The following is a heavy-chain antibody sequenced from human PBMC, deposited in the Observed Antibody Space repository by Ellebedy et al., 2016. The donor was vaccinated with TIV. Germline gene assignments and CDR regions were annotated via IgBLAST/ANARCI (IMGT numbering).Heavy chain of an antibody. CDR2: IYHSGST. CDR1: GGSISSSNR. J-gene: IGHJ2*01. Sequence: MPSETLSLTCAVSGGSISSSNRWSWVRQPPGKGLEWIGEIYHSGSTNYNPSLKGRVTISLDQSKNKFSLKLYSVTAADTAVYYCARLYYYDTSGYLAWFFDLWGRGTLVTVSS. D-gene: IGHD3-22*01. V-gene: IGHV4-4*02. CDR3: ARLYYYDTSGYLAWFFDL.